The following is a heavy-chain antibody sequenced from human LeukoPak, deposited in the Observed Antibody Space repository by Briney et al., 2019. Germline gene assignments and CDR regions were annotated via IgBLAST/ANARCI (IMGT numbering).Heavy chain of an antibody. CDR3: VYQVQGVVK. CDR2: ISGDGAST. J-gene: IGHJ4*02. Sequence: GGSLRLSCSASGFTFSSYVMHWVRQAPGKGLEYVSGISGDGASTYYADSVKGRFTISKDNSKNTLYVQMTSLRAEDTAVYYCVYQVQGVVKWGQGTLVTVSS. D-gene: IGHD3-3*01. CDR1: GFTFSSYV. V-gene: IGHV3-64*05.